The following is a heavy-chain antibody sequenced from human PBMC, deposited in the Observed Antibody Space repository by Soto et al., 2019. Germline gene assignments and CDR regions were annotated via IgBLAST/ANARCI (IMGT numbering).Heavy chain of an antibody. Sequence: PGGSLRLSCAASGFTFSTYGMSWVRQAPGKGLEWVSAISSGGATTYYRDSVKGRVTISRDNSKNTVYLEMHSLRAEDTAIYYCAKRLGTSASYFFDYWGRGTLVTVSS. CDR1: GFTFSTYG. V-gene: IGHV3-23*01. CDR2: ISSGGATT. D-gene: IGHD1-1*01. CDR3: AKRLGTSASYFFDY. J-gene: IGHJ4*02.